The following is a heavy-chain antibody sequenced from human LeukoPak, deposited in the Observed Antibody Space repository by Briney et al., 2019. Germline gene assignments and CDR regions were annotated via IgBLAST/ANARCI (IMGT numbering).Heavy chain of an antibody. D-gene: IGHD1-14*01. V-gene: IGHV2-5*01. J-gene: IGHJ6*03. CDR1: GFSLSSSGVG. CDR3: AHRLSVATGDYMDV. CDR2: IYWNDDK. Sequence: SGPTLVNPTQTLTLTFTFSGFSLSSSGVGVGWIRQPPGKALEWLALIYWNDDKRYSPSLKSRLIITKDTSKNQVVLTMTNMDPVDTATYYCAHRLSVATGDYMDVWGKGTTVTVSS.